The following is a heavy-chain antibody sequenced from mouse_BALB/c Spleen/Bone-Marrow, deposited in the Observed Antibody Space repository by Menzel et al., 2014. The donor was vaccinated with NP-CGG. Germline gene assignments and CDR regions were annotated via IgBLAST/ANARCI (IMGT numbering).Heavy chain of an antibody. J-gene: IGHJ1*01. CDR3: ARGGLRYFDV. CDR2: ISSGGST. CDR1: GFTFSSYA. V-gene: IGHV5-6-5*01. D-gene: IGHD3-2*02. Sequence: EVMLVESGGGLVKPGGSLKLSCAASGFTFSSYAMSWVRQTPEKRLEWVASISSGGSTYYPDSVKGRFTISRDNARNILCLQMSSLRSEDTAMYYCARGGLRYFDVWGAGTMVTVSS.